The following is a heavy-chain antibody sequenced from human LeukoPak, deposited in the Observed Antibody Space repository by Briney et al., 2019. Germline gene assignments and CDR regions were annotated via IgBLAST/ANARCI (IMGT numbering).Heavy chain of an antibody. D-gene: IGHD2-2*01. CDR3: ARGRYQLDY. Sequence: SETLSLTCTVSGGSYYWSWIRQPPGRGLEWIGFVYYSGNTNYNPSLKSRVTISLDTSKNQFSLKLRSVTTADTAVYYCARGRYQLDYWGQGTLVTVSS. CDR1: GGSYY. V-gene: IGHV4-59*01. CDR2: VYYSGNT. J-gene: IGHJ4*02.